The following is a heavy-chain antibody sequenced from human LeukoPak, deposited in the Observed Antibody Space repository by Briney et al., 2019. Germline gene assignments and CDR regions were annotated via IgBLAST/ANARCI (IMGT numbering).Heavy chain of an antibody. Sequence: GASVKVSCKASGCTFTSYGISWVRQAPGQGLEWMGWISAYNGNTNYAQKFQGRVTMTRDTSTGTVYMEVNALRSDDTAVYYCARTLYIASAPGGFDYWGQGTLVTVSS. D-gene: IGHD3-16*01. V-gene: IGHV1-18*01. CDR3: ARTLYIASAPGGFDY. J-gene: IGHJ4*02. CDR1: GCTFTSYG. CDR2: ISAYNGNT.